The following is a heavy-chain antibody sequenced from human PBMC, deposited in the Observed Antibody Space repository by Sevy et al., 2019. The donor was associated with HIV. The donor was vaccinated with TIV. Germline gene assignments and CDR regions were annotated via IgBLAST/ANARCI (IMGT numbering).Heavy chain of an antibody. CDR1: GFTFDSYA. CDR3: AKGRVTVFGVVVTFDS. Sequence: GGSLRLSCAASGFTFDSYAMHWVRQVAGKGLEWVSRISGSGYATYYADSVKGRFIISRDTSRNTLYLQMNSLRVEHSTVNFCAKGRVTVFGVVVTFDSWGQGTLVTVSS. CDR2: ISGSGYAT. J-gene: IGHJ4*02. D-gene: IGHD3-3*01. V-gene: IGHV3-23*01.